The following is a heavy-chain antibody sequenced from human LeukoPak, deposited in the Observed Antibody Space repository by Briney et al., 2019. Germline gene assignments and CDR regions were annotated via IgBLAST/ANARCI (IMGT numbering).Heavy chain of an antibody. CDR2: MYHSXXX. V-gene: IGHV4-38-2*02. Sequence: SETLSLTCTVSGYSIRSGYYWGWIRQPPGKGLEWIGSMYHSXXXXXXXXXXXRVTISVDTSKNQISLNLRSVTAADTAVYYXXRVPXXXXFDPWGQGTLVXXSS. CDR1: GYSIRSGYY. CDR3: XRVPXXXXFDP. J-gene: IGHJ5*02.